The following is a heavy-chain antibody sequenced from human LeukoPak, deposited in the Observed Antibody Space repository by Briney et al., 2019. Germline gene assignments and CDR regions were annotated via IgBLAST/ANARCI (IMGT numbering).Heavy chain of an antibody. Sequence: GESLKISCKGSGYSFTSYWIAWVRQMPGKGLEWMGIIYPDDSDTRYSPSFQGQVTISADKSITTAYLQWSTLKASDTAMYYCARRAAAGLDYWGQGTLVTVSS. J-gene: IGHJ4*02. V-gene: IGHV5-51*01. CDR1: GYSFTSYW. D-gene: IGHD6-13*01. CDR3: ARRAAAGLDY. CDR2: IYPDDSDT.